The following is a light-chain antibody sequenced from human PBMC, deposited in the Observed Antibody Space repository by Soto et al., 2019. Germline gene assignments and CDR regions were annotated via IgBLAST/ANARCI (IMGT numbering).Light chain of an antibody. CDR2: GAS. V-gene: IGKV3-15*01. J-gene: IGKJ1*01. Sequence: EVVITQSPATMYVSPGERATLSCRASQRISRNLAWYQQRRGQAPRLLIYGASTRAPGIPARFSGSGSETEFTRTISSLQSEAFAVYYCQHCTNGPPWTFGQGTKVEIK. CDR3: QHCTNGPPWT. CDR1: QRISRN.